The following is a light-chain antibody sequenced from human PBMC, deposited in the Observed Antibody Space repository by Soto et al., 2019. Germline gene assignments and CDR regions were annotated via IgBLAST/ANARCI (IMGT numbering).Light chain of an antibody. V-gene: IGLV2-14*01. CDR3: SSFTTTTALVV. CDR2: EVS. Sequence: QSALAQPASVSGSPGQSITISCTGTSSDVGSYNYVSWYQQHPGKAPKLMIYEVSYRPSGVSNRFSGSKSGNTASLTISGLQAEDEDDYYFSSFTTTTALVVFGGGTKVTVL. J-gene: IGLJ2*01. CDR1: SSDVGSYNY.